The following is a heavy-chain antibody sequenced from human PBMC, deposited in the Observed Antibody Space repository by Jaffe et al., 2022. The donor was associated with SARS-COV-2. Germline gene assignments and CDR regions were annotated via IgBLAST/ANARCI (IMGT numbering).Heavy chain of an antibody. CDR3: ATQGRAPRSTYYYYDMDV. Sequence: QLQLQESGPGLVKPSETLSLTCTVSGGSISSSSYYWGWIRQPPGKGLEWIGSIYYSGNTYYSSSLKSRVNISVDTSKNQVSLKVNSVTAADTAVYYCATQGRAPRSTYYYYDMDVWGRGTTVTVSS. CDR2: IYYSGNT. V-gene: IGHV4-39*01. J-gene: IGHJ6*02. CDR1: GGSISSSSYY. D-gene: IGHD3-10*01.